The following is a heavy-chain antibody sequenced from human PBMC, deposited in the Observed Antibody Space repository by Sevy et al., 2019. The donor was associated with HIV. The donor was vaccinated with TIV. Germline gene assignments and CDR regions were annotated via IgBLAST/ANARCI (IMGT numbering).Heavy chain of an antibody. D-gene: IGHD3-10*01. V-gene: IGHV3-9*01. Sequence: GGSLRLSCAASGFTFDDYAMHWVRQAPGKGLEWVSGISWNSGSIGYADSVKDRFTISRDNAKNSLYLQMNSLRAEDTALYYCAKVWSGYYYYGMDVWGQGTTVTVSS. CDR2: ISWNSGSI. J-gene: IGHJ6*02. CDR1: GFTFDDYA. CDR3: AKVWSGYYYYGMDV.